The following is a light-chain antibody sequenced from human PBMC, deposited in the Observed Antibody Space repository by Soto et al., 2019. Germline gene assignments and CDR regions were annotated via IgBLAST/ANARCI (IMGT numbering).Light chain of an antibody. CDR2: DAS. V-gene: IGKV3-15*01. Sequence: EVVMTQSPATLSVSPGVRVTFSCRASQSVTTNLAWYQHKPGQSPRLLISDASTGASGIPPRFSGSGSGTEFTLTIDRLQSADFAVYYCQQYGSSVLTFGGGTKVDIK. CDR1: QSVTTN. CDR3: QQYGSSVLT. J-gene: IGKJ4*01.